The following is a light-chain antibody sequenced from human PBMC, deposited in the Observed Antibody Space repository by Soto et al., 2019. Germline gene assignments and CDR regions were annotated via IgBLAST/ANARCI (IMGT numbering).Light chain of an antibody. CDR3: QQRRNWPPEFT. CDR1: QSVSSY. Sequence: EIVLTQSPATLSLSPGERATLSCRASQSVSSYLAWYQQKPGQAPRLLIYDASNRATGIPARFSGSGSGTDFTLTISSLEPEDFAVYYCQQRRNWPPEFTFGPGTKVDSK. CDR2: DAS. J-gene: IGKJ3*01. V-gene: IGKV3-11*01.